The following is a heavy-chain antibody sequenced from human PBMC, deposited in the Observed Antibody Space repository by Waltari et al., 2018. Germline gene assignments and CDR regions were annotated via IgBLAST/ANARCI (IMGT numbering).Heavy chain of an antibody. CDR1: GFSLSNARMA. CDR2: IFSNNEK. Sequence: QVTLQESGPVLVKPTETLTLTCTVSGFSLSNARMAVSWLRQPPGKALEWLAHIFSNNEKSYSTSLKSRLTISKDTSKSQVVLTMTNMDPVDTATYYCARMEGWLRSDWFDPWGQGTLVTVSS. J-gene: IGHJ5*02. CDR3: ARMEGWLRSDWFDP. V-gene: IGHV2-26*01. D-gene: IGHD5-12*01.